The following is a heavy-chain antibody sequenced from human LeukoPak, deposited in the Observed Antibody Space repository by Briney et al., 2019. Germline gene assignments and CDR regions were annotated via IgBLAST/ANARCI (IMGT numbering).Heavy chain of an antibody. J-gene: IGHJ4*02. Sequence: GGSLRLSCAASGLTFSSYGMHWVRQAPGKGLEWVAVISYDGSNKYYADSVKGRFTISRDNSKNTLYLQMNSLRAEDTAVYYCAKGSSGWDFDYWGQGTLVTVSS. D-gene: IGHD6-19*01. CDR1: GLTFSSYG. CDR2: ISYDGSNK. V-gene: IGHV3-30*18. CDR3: AKGSSGWDFDY.